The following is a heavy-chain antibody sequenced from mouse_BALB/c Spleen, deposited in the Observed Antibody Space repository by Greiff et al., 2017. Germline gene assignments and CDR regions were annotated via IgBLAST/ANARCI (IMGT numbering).Heavy chain of an antibody. CDR3: ARSYGYDGWFAD. Sequence: EVKVVESGGGLVQPGGSRKLSCAASGFTFSSFGMHWVRQAPEKGLEWVAYISSGSSTIYYADTVKGRFTISRDNPKNTLFLQMTSLRSEDTAMYYCARSYGYDGWFADWGQGTLVTVSA. CDR2: ISSGSSTI. J-gene: IGHJ3*01. D-gene: IGHD2-2*01. CDR1: GFTFSSFG. V-gene: IGHV5-17*02.